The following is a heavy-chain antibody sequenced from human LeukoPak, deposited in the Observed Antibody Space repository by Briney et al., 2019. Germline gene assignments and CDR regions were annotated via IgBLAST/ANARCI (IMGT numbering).Heavy chain of an antibody. CDR3: ARVGGENYFDY. Sequence: GGSLRLSCAASGFTFSSYSMHWVRQAPGKGLEYVSAISSKGDNTYYADFVKGRFTISRDNSKNTLILQMGSLRAEDMAVYYCARVGGENYFDYWGQGTLVTVSS. V-gene: IGHV3-64*02. CDR1: GFTFSSYS. D-gene: IGHD4-17*01. J-gene: IGHJ4*02. CDR2: ISSKGDNT.